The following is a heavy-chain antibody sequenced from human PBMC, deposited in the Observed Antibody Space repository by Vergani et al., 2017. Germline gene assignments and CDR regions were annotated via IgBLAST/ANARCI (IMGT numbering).Heavy chain of an antibody. V-gene: IGHV3-15*07. Sequence: EVQLVESGGGLVKPGGSLRLSCAASGFTFSNAWMNWVRQAPGKGLEWVGRIKSKTDGGTTDYAAPVKGRFTISRDDSKNTLYLQMNSLKTEDTAVYYCTTDCIAVAGNGGYNWFDPWGQGTLVTVSS. J-gene: IGHJ5*02. CDR3: TTDCIAVAGNGGYNWFDP. D-gene: IGHD6-19*01. CDR2: IKSKTDGGTT. CDR1: GFTFSNAW.